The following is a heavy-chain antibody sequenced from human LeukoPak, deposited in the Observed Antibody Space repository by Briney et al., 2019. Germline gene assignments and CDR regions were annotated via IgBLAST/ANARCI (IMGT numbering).Heavy chain of an antibody. D-gene: IGHD6-19*01. Sequence: SGGSLRLSCAASGFTFSTYGMHWVRQAPGKGLEWVAFIRYGGSNKYYADSVKGRFTISRDNSKNTLYLQMNSLRAEDTAVYYCAREDIAVAGTYFDPWGQGTLVTVSS. CDR1: GFTFSTYG. J-gene: IGHJ5*02. CDR2: IRYGGSNK. V-gene: IGHV3-30*02. CDR3: AREDIAVAGTYFDP.